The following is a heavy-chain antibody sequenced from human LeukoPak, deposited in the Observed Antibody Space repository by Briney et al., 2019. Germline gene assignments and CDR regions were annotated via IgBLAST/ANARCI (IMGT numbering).Heavy chain of an antibody. Sequence: GGALRLSCAASGFSFSSYWMSWVCQSPKGLEWGAKIKQGGSEIYYVDSVKGRFTISRDNAKNSLYLQMNSLRDEDSAVYYCSRDSIRMVRGLIPIDHYGMDVWGQGTTVTVSS. D-gene: IGHD3-10*01. CDR2: IKQGGSEI. CDR1: GFSFSSYW. V-gene: IGHV3-7*05. J-gene: IGHJ6*02. CDR3: SRDSIRMVRGLIPIDHYGMDV.